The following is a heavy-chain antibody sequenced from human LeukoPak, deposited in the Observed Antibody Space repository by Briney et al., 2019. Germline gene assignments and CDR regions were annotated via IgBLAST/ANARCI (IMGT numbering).Heavy chain of an antibody. V-gene: IGHV4-39*01. CDR2: LSHAGTN. J-gene: IGHJ4*02. CDR1: GGSISSSSYY. CDR3: ARLRGGVQLWGD. Sequence: SETLSLTCTVSGGSISSSSYYWGWIRQPPGKGLQWIVTLSHAGTNYYNPSLKSRVTMPVDRSKNQLSLKLTSVTATDTAVYYCARLRGGVQLWGDWGQGTLVTVSS. D-gene: IGHD5-18*01.